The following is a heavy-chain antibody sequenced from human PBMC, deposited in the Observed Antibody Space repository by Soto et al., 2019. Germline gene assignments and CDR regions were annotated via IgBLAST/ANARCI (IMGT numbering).Heavy chain of an antibody. CDR2: VYPGDSDT. V-gene: IGHV5-51*01. Sequence: GESLKISCKGSGYSFTSYWIGWVRQMPGKGLEWMGIVYPGDSDTRYSPSFQGQVTISADKSISTAYLQWSSLKASDTAMYYCARGPQTRRGQAYYYGMDVWGQGTTVTVSS. J-gene: IGHJ6*02. CDR1: GYSFTSYW. CDR3: ARGPQTRRGQAYYYGMDV.